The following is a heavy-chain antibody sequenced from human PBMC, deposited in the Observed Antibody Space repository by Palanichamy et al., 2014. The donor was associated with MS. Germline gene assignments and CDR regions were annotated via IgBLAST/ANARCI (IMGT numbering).Heavy chain of an antibody. D-gene: IGHD6-6*01. V-gene: IGHV4-34*01. CDR3: ARGTDRDSSTFFNYYGVDV. CDR1: WVLQCLIIIT. CDR2: INHWERT. Sequence: VQLQQWGAGLLKPSETLVPHLRCLWWVLQCLIIITGVGSATPPGEGLEWIGEINHWERTNYNPSLKSRVSMSIDTSKNQFSLRLTSVTAADTAMYYCARGTDRDSSTFFNYYGVDVWGQGTTVTVSS. J-gene: IGHJ6*02.